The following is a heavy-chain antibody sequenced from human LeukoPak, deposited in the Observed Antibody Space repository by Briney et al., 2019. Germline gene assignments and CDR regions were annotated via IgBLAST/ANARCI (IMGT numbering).Heavy chain of an antibody. CDR1: GGSFSGYY. J-gene: IGHJ4*02. Sequence: TTSETLSLTCAVYGGSFSGYYWSWIRQPPGKGLEWIGEINHSRSTNYNPSLKSRVTISVDTSKNQFSLKLSSVTAADTAVYYCARGRAAEYWGQGTLVTVSS. D-gene: IGHD6-13*01. CDR2: INHSRST. V-gene: IGHV4-34*01. CDR3: ARGRAAEY.